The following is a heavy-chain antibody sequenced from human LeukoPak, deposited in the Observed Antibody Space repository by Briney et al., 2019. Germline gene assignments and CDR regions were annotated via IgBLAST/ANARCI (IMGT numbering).Heavy chain of an antibody. CDR2: ISAYNGNT. D-gene: IGHD1-26*01. CDR1: GYTFTSYC. V-gene: IGHV1-18*01. Sequence: GASVKVSCKASGYTFTSYCISGVRQAPGQGVEWMGWISAYNGNTNYAQKLQGRVTITTDTSTSTAFMELRSLRSDDTAVYYCARSEWGLLGPLGDYWGQGTLVTVPS. CDR3: ARSEWGLLGPLGDY. J-gene: IGHJ4*02.